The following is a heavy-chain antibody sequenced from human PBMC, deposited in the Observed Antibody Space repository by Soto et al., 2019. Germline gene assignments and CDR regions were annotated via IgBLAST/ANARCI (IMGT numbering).Heavy chain of an antibody. Sequence: SGPTLVNPTQTLTLTCTFSGFSLSTSGMRVSWIRQPPGKALEWLARIDWDDDKFYSTSLKTRLTISKDTSKNQVVLTMTNMDPEDTATYYCTRETGYSSGWRDYWGQGTLVTVSS. V-gene: IGHV2-70*04. CDR2: IDWDDDK. J-gene: IGHJ4*02. CDR3: TRETGYSSGWRDY. CDR1: GFSLSTSGMR. D-gene: IGHD6-19*01.